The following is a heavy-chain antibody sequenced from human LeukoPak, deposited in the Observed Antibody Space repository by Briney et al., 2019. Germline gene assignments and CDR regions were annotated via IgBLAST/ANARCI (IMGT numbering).Heavy chain of an antibody. J-gene: IGHJ4*02. V-gene: IGHV3-15*01. CDR2: MKSKTDGATT. D-gene: IGHD3-16*01. CDR3: TTEPYYQSRY. Sequence: GWSLRLSCAASGFTFTNAWVGWVRQAPGKGLEWVGRMKSKTDGATTDYAAPVKGRFTISRDDSKNTLYLQMNSLRTEDTAVYYCTTEPYYQSRYWGQGTLVTVSS. CDR1: GFTFTNAW.